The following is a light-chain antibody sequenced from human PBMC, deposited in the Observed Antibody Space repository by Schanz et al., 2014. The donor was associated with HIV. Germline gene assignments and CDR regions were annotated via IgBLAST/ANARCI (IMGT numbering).Light chain of an antibody. Sequence: QSALTQPASVSGSPGQSITISCTGTSSDVGGYNFVSWYQQHPGKVPKLMIYEVSKRPPGISNRFSGSKSGNTASLTISGLQAEDEADYYCCSYTGSGTLVFGGGTKLTVL. CDR1: SSDVGGYNF. CDR3: CSYTGSGTLV. CDR2: EVS. V-gene: IGLV2-23*02. J-gene: IGLJ2*01.